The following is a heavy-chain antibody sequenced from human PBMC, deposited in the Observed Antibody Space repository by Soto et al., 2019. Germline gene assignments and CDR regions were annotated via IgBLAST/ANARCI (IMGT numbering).Heavy chain of an antibody. J-gene: IGHJ5*02. D-gene: IGHD3-22*01. CDR2: IYHGRST. Sequence: AATLSLTSGVSGSSISTGSCTGSLRQPPGKGLEWIGSIYHGRSTYYNPYLNSRVTLTIDMTNNHVSLILNSVTAADTAVYYCARVGPWVPYYYDSSPYTFENWFDPWGQGTLVTVSS. V-gene: IGHV4-38-2*01. CDR1: GSSISTGSC. CDR3: ARVGPWVPYYYDSSPYTFENWFDP.